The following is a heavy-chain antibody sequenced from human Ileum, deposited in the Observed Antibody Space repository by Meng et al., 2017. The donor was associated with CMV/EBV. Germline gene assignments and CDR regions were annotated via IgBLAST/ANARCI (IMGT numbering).Heavy chain of an antibody. J-gene: IGHJ4*02. CDR3: ARRRDYFDS. CDR2: ISNSGSSI. Sequence: GESLKISCAASRFTFSDYFMSWIRQAPGEGLEWLSYISNSGSSIYYADSVKGRFTISRDNAKNSLYLQMNSLRADDTAVYYCARRRDYFDSWGQGTLVTVSS. V-gene: IGHV3-11*04. CDR1: RFTFSDYF.